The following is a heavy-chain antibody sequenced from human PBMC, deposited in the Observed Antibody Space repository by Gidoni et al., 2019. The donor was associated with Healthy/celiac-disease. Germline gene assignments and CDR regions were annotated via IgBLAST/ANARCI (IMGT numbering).Heavy chain of an antibody. Sequence: QLQLQESGSGLVKPSQTLSLTCAVSGGSISSGGYSWSWIRQPPGKGLEWIGYIYHSGSTYYNPSLKSRVTISVDRSKNQFSLKLSSVTAADTAVYYCARGPLRDYYYGMDVWGQGTTVTVSS. D-gene: IGHD5-12*01. V-gene: IGHV4-30-2*01. CDR1: GGSISSGGYS. J-gene: IGHJ6*02. CDR3: ARGPLRDYYYGMDV. CDR2: IYHSGST.